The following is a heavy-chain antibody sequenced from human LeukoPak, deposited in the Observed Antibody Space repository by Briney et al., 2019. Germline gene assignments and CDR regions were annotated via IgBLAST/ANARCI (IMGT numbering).Heavy chain of an antibody. CDR3: ARARYCSSTSCYLDY. D-gene: IGHD2-2*01. J-gene: IGHJ4*02. Sequence: ASVKVSCKASGGTFSSYAISWVRQAPGQGLEWMGGIIPIFGTANYAQKFQGRVTITTDESTSTAYMELSSLRVEDTAVYYCARARYCSSTSCYLDYWGQGTLVTVSS. V-gene: IGHV1-69*05. CDR1: GGTFSSYA. CDR2: IIPIFGTA.